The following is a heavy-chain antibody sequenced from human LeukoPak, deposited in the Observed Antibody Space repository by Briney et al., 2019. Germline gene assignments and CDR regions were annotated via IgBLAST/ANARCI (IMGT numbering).Heavy chain of an antibody. V-gene: IGHV3-30-3*01. D-gene: IGHD1-26*01. CDR3: AREGSYPPYYFDY. J-gene: IGHJ4*02. CDR1: GFTFSSYA. Sequence: GGSLRLSCAASGFTFSSYAMHWVRQAPGKGLEWVAVISYDGSNKYYADSVKGRFTISRDNSKNTLYLQMNSLRAEDTAVYYCAREGSYPPYYFDYWGQGTLVTVSS. CDR2: ISYDGSNK.